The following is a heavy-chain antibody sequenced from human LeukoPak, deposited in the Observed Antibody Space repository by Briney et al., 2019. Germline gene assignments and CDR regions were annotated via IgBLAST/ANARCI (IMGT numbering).Heavy chain of an antibody. CDR3: AKRFGGYSYGYGFDY. V-gene: IGHV1-24*01. CDR2: FDPEDGDT. J-gene: IGHJ4*02. Sequence: ASVKVSCKVSGYTLTELSMHWVRQAPGKGLEWMGGFDPEDGDTIYAQKFQGRVTMTEDTSADTAYMELSSLRSEDTAVYYCAKRFGGYSYGYGFDYWGQGTLVTVSS. CDR1: GYTLTELS. D-gene: IGHD5-18*01.